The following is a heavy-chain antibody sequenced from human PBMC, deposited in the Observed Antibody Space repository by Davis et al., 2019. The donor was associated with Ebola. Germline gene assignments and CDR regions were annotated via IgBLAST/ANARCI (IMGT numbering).Heavy chain of an antibody. D-gene: IGHD5-18*01. CDR1: GFTFSSYD. J-gene: IGHJ5*02. CDR3: AANTAMVA. Sequence: GRSLRLSCAASGFTFSSYDMHWVRQATGNGLEWVSAIGTAGDTYYPGSVKVRFTISRENAKNSLYLQMNSLRAGDTDVYYCAANTAMVAWGQGTLVTVSS. V-gene: IGHV3-13*01. CDR2: IGTAGDT.